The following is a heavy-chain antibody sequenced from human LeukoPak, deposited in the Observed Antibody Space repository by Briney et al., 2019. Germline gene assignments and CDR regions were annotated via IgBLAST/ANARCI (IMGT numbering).Heavy chain of an antibody. D-gene: IGHD1-26*01. Sequence: SETLSLTCTVSGGSISSGGYYWSWIRQHPGKGLEWIGYIYYSGSTYYNPSLKSRVTISVDTSKNQFSLKLNSVTAADTAVYYCVRRTSGSYSDYWGQGTLVTVSS. CDR2: IYYSGST. CDR1: GGSISSGGYY. V-gene: IGHV4-31*03. CDR3: VRRTSGSYSDY. J-gene: IGHJ4*02.